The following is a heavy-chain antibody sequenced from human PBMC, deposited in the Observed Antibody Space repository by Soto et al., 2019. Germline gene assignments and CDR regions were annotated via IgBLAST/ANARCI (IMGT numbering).Heavy chain of an antibody. D-gene: IGHD5-18*01. J-gene: IGHJ4*02. Sequence: PSETLSLTCAVYGGSFSGYYWSWIRQPPGKGLEWIGEINHSGSTNYNPSLKSRVTISVDTSKNQFSLKLSSVTAADTAVYYCARGGVGYSYGLDYWGQGTLVTVSS. V-gene: IGHV4-34*01. CDR1: GGSFSGYY. CDR2: INHSGST. CDR3: ARGGVGYSYGLDY.